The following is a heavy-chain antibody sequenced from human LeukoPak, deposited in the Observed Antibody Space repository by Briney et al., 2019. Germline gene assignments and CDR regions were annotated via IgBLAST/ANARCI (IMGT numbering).Heavy chain of an antibody. Sequence: SETLSLTCAVSGYSISSGYYWGRIRQPPGKGLEWIASIYYSGSTYYNPSLKSRVTISVDTSKNQLSLKLSSLTAADTAVYYCARHEYSGSYYGLSWFDPWGQGTLVTVSS. V-gene: IGHV4-38-2*01. J-gene: IGHJ5*02. CDR3: ARHEYSGSYYGLSWFDP. CDR1: GYSISSGYY. CDR2: IYYSGST. D-gene: IGHD1-26*01.